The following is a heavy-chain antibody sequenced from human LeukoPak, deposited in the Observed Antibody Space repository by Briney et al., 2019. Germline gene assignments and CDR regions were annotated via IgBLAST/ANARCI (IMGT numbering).Heavy chain of an antibody. D-gene: IGHD3-22*01. CDR3: ARDYYYDSIFFHY. CDR2: IGAYNGNT. J-gene: IGHJ4*02. Sequence: ASVKVSCKASGYTFTSYGISWVRQAPGQGLEWMGWIGAYNGNTNYAQKLQCRVTMTTDTSPSTAYMELRSLRSDDTAVYYCARDYYYDSIFFHYWGQGTLVTVSS. CDR1: GYTFTSYG. V-gene: IGHV1-18*01.